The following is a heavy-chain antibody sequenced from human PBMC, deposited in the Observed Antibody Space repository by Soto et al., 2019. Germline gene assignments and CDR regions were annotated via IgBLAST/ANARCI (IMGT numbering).Heavy chain of an antibody. CDR2: INGDGSST. CDR1: GFTFRRYW. J-gene: IGHJ3*02. CDR3: VSLVERSDIAFDI. D-gene: IGHD6-6*01. V-gene: IGHV3-74*01. Sequence: EVQLVESGGGLVQPGGSLRLSCAASGFTFRRYWMHWVRQASGKGLVWVSRINGDGSSTSYADSVKGRFTISRDNAKITLYLQMNSLSAEDTAVYYCVSLVERSDIAFDIWGQGTMVTVSS.